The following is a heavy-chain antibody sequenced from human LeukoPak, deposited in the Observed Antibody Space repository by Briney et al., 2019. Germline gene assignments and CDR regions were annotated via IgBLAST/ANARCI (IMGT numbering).Heavy chain of an antibody. CDR1: GGSISDFS. CDR2: INHSGST. Sequence: SETLSLTCAVSGGSISDFSWSWIRQPPGKGLEWIGEINHSGSTNYNPSLKSRVTISVDTSKNQFSLKLSSVTAADTAVYYCARRLRYFDWSHDYWGQGTLVTVSS. V-gene: IGHV4-34*01. D-gene: IGHD3-9*01. CDR3: ARRLRYFDWSHDY. J-gene: IGHJ4*02.